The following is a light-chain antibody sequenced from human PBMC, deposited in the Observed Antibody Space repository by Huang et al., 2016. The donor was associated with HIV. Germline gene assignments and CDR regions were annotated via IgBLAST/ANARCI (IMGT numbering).Light chain of an antibody. CDR3: QQYGSSPYT. Sequence: EIVLTQSPGTLSLSPGERATLSCRASQSVSSSYLAWYQQKLGQAPRLLIYGASSRATGIPERFSGSGSGTDCTLTISRLEPVDFAVYYCQQYGSSPYTFGQGTKLEIK. CDR2: GAS. V-gene: IGKV3-20*01. J-gene: IGKJ2*01. CDR1: QSVSSSY.